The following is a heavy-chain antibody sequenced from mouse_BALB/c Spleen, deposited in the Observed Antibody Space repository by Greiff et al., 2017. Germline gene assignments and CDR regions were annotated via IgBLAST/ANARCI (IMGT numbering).Heavy chain of an antibody. Sequence: EVMLVESGGGLVQPGGSRKLSCAASGFTFSSFGMHWVRQAPEKGLEWVAYISSGSSTIYYADTVKGRFTISRDNPKNTLFLQMTSLRSEDTAMYYCARSNYRYDAMDYWGQGTSVTVSS. CDR2: ISSGSSTI. CDR1: GFTFSSFG. CDR3: ARSNYRYDAMDY. D-gene: IGHD2-14*01. V-gene: IGHV5-17*02. J-gene: IGHJ4*01.